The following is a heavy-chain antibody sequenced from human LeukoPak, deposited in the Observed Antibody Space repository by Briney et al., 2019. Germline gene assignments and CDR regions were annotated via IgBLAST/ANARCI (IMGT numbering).Heavy chain of an antibody. CDR1: GGSISSSSYY. CDR3: ASSYSSSSVDY. CDR2: IYYSGST. D-gene: IGHD6-13*01. Sequence: PSETLSLTCTVSGGSISSSSYYWGWIRQPPGKGLEWIGSIYYSGSTYYNPSLKSRVTISVDTAKNQFSLKLSSVPAADTAVYYCASSYSSSSVDYWGQGPLVTVSS. J-gene: IGHJ4*02. V-gene: IGHV4-39*01.